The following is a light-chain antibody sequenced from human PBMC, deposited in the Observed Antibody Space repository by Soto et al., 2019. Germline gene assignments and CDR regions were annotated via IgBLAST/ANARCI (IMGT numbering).Light chain of an antibody. Sequence: EIVLTQSPATLSLSPGEGASLSCRASQSVSSYLAWYQQKPGQTPRLLIYDASKRATGIPARFSGSGSGTVFTLTISSLEPEDFAVYYCHQRSNWPFTFGQGTKLEI. V-gene: IGKV3-11*01. CDR2: DAS. CDR3: HQRSNWPFT. J-gene: IGKJ2*01. CDR1: QSVSSY.